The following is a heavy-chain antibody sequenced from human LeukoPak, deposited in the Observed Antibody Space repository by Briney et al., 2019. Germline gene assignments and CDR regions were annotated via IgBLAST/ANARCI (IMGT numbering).Heavy chain of an antibody. J-gene: IGHJ6*02. Sequence: SQTLSLTCTVSGGSVSRGSHYWGWIRQRPGLGLEWIGYINYSGGTHYNPSLEGRASISVDTSTNQFSLRLNSVTAADTAVYYCARAHYDSGRFAWGPKTYYYGMDVSGQGTTVTVSS. CDR2: INYSGGT. CDR1: GGSVSRGSHY. CDR3: ARAHYDSGRFAWGPKTYYYGMDV. D-gene: IGHD3-22*01. V-gene: IGHV4-31*03.